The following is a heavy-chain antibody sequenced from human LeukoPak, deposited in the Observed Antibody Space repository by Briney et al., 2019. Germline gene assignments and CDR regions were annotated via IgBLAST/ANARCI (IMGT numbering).Heavy chain of an antibody. CDR2: INQDGSEK. Sequence: PGGSLRLSCAASGITFSRFWMSWVRQAPGKGLQWVANINQDGSEKHYVDSVKGRFTISRDNSKNTLYLQMNSLRAEDTAVYYCAEPEGGYYDIRPDWGQGTLVTVSS. CDR1: GITFSRFW. V-gene: IGHV3-7*03. J-gene: IGHJ4*02. CDR3: AEPEGGYYDIRPD. D-gene: IGHD3-22*01.